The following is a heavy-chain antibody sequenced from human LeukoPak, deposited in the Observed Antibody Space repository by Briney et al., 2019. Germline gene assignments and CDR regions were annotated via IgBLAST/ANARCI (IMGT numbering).Heavy chain of an antibody. J-gene: IGHJ6*02. V-gene: IGHV3-23*01. D-gene: IGHD2-8*02. CDR2: FGSDGKT. CDR1: GFTFSGYV. Sequence: GGSLRLSCAASGFTFSGYVMSWVRQAPGKGLEWVSGFGSDGKTHYAESVQGRFAISRDPSKTTLYLQMNSLRTEDTALYYCARDLHYWAAMDVWGQGTTVTVSS. CDR3: ARDLHYWAAMDV.